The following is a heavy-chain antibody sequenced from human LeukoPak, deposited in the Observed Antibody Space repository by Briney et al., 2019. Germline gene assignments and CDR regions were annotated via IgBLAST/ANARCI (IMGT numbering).Heavy chain of an antibody. Sequence: GGSLRLSCAASGFTFSSYAMSWVRQAPGKGLEWVSAISGSGGSTYYADSVKGRFTISRDNSKNTLYLQMNSLRAEDTAVYYCARVGGWFGELWLDYWGQGTLVTVSS. CDR1: GFTFSSYA. CDR3: ARVGGWFGELWLDY. V-gene: IGHV3-23*01. CDR2: ISGSGGST. J-gene: IGHJ4*02. D-gene: IGHD3-10*01.